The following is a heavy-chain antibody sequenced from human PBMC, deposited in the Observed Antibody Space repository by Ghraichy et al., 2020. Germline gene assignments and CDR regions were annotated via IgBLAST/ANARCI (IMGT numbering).Heavy chain of an antibody. CDR1: GFTFSDYS. J-gene: IGHJ6*03. V-gene: IGHV3-11*01. CDR2: ISNSGSTI. Sequence: LSLTCAASGFTFSDYSLGWIRQAPGKGLEWVSYISNSGSTIYYADSVKGRFTISRDNARNSLYLQMNSLRADDTAVYYCAREISYYFYMDVWGKGTTVTVSS. CDR3: AREISYYFYMDV.